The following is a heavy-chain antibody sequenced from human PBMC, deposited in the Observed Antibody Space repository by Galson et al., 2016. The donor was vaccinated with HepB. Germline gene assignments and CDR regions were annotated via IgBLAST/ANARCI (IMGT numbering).Heavy chain of an antibody. J-gene: IGHJ4*02. V-gene: IGHV3-30-3*01. CDR2: ISYDGSHK. CDR3: ARSRAARSYFDY. CDR1: YA. Sequence: YAMHWVRQAPGKGLEWVAVISYDGSHKYYADSVKGRCTISRDNSKNTLYLQRTSLRAEDTDVYYGARSRAARSYFDYWGQGTLVNVSS. D-gene: IGHD6-6*01.